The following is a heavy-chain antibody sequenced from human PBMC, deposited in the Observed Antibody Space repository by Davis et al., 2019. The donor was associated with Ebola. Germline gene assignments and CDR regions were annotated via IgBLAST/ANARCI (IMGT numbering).Heavy chain of an antibody. D-gene: IGHD4-17*01. V-gene: IGHV1-69*13. J-gene: IGHJ6*02. CDR1: GDTFPNYA. CDR2: IIPIFGTA. Sequence: AASVKVSCKASGDTFPNYAISWVRQAPGQGLEWMGGIIPIFGTANYAQKFQGRVTITADESTSTAYMELSSLRSEDTAVYYCARGRGMGMTTVTTATHWYYYYGMDVWGQGTTVTVSS. CDR3: ARGRGMGMTTVTTATHWYYYYGMDV.